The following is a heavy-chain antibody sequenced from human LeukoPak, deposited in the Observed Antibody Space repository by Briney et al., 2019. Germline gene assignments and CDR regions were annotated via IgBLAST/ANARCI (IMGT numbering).Heavy chain of an antibody. CDR1: GYTLTDYY. CDR3: ARYTSSWLFDY. V-gene: IGHV1-2*02. J-gene: IGHJ4*02. CDR2: INPNNGGT. Sequence: GASVKVSCKASGYTLTDYYIHWVRQAPGQGLEWMGWINPNNGGTNYAQKFQGRVTLTRDTSVNTAYMELSSLRSNDTAIYYCARYTSSWLFDYWGQGTRVTVSS. D-gene: IGHD6-13*01.